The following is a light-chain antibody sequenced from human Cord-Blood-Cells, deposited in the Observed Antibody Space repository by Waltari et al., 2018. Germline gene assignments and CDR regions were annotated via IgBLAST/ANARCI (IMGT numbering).Light chain of an antibody. J-gene: IGKJ1*01. CDR1: QSLLHSNGYNY. CDR2: LGS. CDR3: MQALQTPRT. Sequence: DIVMTQSPLSLPVTPGEPASISCRSSQSLLHSNGYNYLDWYLQKPGQSPQLLIYLGSNRASRVPDRFSGSGSGTDFTLKISRVETEDVGVYYCMQALQTPRTCGQGTKVEIK. V-gene: IGKV2-28*01.